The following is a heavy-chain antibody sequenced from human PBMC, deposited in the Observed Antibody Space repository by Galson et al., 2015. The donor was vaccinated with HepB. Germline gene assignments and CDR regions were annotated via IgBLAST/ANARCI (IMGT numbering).Heavy chain of an antibody. CDR3: ARTSGSYCSSTSCYTYAFDI. CDR1: GYTFTGYY. V-gene: IGHV1-2*04. D-gene: IGHD2-2*02. Sequence: SVKVSCKASGYTFTGYYMHWVRQAPGQGLEWMGWINPNGGGTNYAQKFQGWVTMTRDTSISTAYMELSRLRSDDTAVYYCARTSGSYCSSTSCYTYAFDIWGQGTMVTVSS. CDR2: INPNGGGT. J-gene: IGHJ3*02.